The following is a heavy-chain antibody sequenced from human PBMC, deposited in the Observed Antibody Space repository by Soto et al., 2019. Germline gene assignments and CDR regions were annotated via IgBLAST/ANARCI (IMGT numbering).Heavy chain of an antibody. CDR3: ARLSSGWYSGYYYGMDV. CDR2: INPNSGGT. J-gene: IGHJ6*02. D-gene: IGHD6-19*01. V-gene: IGHV1-2*04. Sequence: ASVKVSCKASGYTFTXYYMHWVRQAPGQGLEWMGWINPNSGGTNYAQKFQGWVTMTRDTSISTAYMELSRLRSDDTAVYYCARLSSGWYSGYYYGMDVWGQGTTVTV. CDR1: GYTFTXYY.